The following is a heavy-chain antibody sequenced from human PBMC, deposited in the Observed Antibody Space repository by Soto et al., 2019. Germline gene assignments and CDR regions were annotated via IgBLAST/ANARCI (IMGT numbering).Heavy chain of an antibody. CDR3: ATSLAARRKPYNWLDA. CDR1: GGTLNSQS. V-gene: IGHV1-69*06. D-gene: IGHD6-6*01. CDR2: IIPMFGTP. J-gene: IGHJ5*02. Sequence: QVQVFQSGAEVKKPGSSVRVSCKVSGGTLNSQSITWVRQAPGQGLEWMGGIIPMFGTPTDAQKFRGRVTFSGDTSTSTVYMELRSLSSQDTAVYYGATSLAARRKPYNWLDAWGQGTLVTVSS.